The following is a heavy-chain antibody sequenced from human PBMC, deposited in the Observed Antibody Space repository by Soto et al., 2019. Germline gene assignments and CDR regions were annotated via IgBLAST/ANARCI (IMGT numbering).Heavy chain of an antibody. CDR3: ARDMYSSDYFVKWFEP. Sequence: QVRLVESGGGVVQPGRSLRLSCTASGFSFSSYAMYWFRQPPGKGLEWVAVISHDGINKDYADSVKGRVTVSRYNSNQSLDLQLNSLRGEDTAMYYCARDMYSSDYFVKWFEPWGQGTLVTVSS. V-gene: IGHV3-30-3*01. CDR1: GFSFSSYA. CDR2: ISHDGINK. J-gene: IGHJ5*02. D-gene: IGHD6-19*01.